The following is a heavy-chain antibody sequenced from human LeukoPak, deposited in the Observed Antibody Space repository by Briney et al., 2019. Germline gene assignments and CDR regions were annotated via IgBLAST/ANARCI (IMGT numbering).Heavy chain of an antibody. V-gene: IGHV3-7*01. CDR3: ARDLVYYDSSGGDY. Sequence: GGSLRLSCAASGFTFSNYWMSWVRQAPGKGLEWVANIKLDGSDNYYVDSVKGRFTISRDNAKNSLYLQMSSLRVEDTAVYYCARDLVYYDSSGGDYWGQGTVVTVSS. D-gene: IGHD3-22*01. CDR1: GFTFSNYW. CDR2: IKLDGSDN. J-gene: IGHJ4*02.